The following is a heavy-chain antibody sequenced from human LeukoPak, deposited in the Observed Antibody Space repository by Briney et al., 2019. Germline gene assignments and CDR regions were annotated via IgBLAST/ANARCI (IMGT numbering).Heavy chain of an antibody. CDR1: GGSISRYY. V-gene: IGHV4-59*01. D-gene: IGHD3-9*01. Sequence: SETLSLTCTVSGGSISRYYWTWIRQPPGKGLEWIGYISYSGTTNYNPSLKSRVTISVDTSRNQFSLKLSSVTAADAAVYYCARGVSKVWLYGPNFDYWGQGTLVTVSS. CDR3: ARGVSKVWLYGPNFDY. J-gene: IGHJ4*02. CDR2: ISYSGTT.